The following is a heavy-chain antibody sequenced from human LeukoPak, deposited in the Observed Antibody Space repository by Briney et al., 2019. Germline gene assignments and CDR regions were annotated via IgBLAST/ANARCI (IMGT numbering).Heavy chain of an antibody. CDR3: VVDYYDSSGYIH. V-gene: IGHV4-34*01. Sequence: SETLSLTCAVYGGSFSGYYWSWIRQPPGKGLEWIGEINHSGSTNYNPSLKSRVTISVDTSRNQFSLKLSSVTAADTAVYYCVVDYYDSSGYIHWGQGTLVTVSS. CDR2: INHSGST. D-gene: IGHD3-22*01. J-gene: IGHJ4*02. CDR1: GGSFSGYY.